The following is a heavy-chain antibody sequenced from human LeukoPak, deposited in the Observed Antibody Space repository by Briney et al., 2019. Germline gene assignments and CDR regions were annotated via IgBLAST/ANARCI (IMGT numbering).Heavy chain of an antibody. CDR2: ISGSGGST. D-gene: IGHD3-22*01. V-gene: IGHV3-23*01. Sequence: GGSLRLSCAASGFTFSSYAMSWVRQAPGKGLEWVSAISGSGGSTNYAESVKGRFTISRDNSKNTLYVQMNGLRAEDTAVYYCAKLGYDSSGYPSYVDYWGQGTLVTVSS. J-gene: IGHJ4*02. CDR1: GFTFSSYA. CDR3: AKLGYDSSGYPSYVDY.